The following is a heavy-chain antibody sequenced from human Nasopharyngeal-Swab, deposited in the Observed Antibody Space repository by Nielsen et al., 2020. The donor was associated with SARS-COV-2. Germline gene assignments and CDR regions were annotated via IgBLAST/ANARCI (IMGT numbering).Heavy chain of an antibody. J-gene: IGHJ3*02. CDR1: GGSFSGYS. Sequence: SETLSLTCAVYGGSFSGYSWSWIRQPPGKGLEWIGEINHSGSTNYNPSLKSRVTISVDTSKNQFSLKLSSVTAADTAVYYCARGAVDTAMVTASLHAFDIWGQGTMVTVSS. CDR2: INHSGST. CDR3: ARGAVDTAMVTASLHAFDI. V-gene: IGHV4-34*01. D-gene: IGHD5-18*01.